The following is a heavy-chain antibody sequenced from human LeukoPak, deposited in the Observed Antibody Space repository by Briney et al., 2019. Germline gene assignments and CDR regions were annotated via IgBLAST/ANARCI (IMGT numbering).Heavy chain of an antibody. V-gene: IGHV4-34*01. CDR2: INHSVST. CDR3: ARGAVATPFVY. D-gene: IGHD6-19*01. CDR1: GGTFSGYY. J-gene: IGHJ4*02. Sequence: SETLSLTCDVYGGTFSGYYWSWIRQPPGKGLQSIGEINHSVSTNYNPSPKSRITISVDTSKNQISPKMSSMTAAHTASYYCARGAVATPFVYWGQGTLVPGSS.